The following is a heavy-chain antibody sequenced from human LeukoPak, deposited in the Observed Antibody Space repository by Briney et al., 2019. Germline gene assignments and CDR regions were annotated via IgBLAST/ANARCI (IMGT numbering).Heavy chain of an antibody. J-gene: IGHJ1*01. V-gene: IGHV3-7*01. CDR3: ARAAASYYYDSSGRPEYFQH. D-gene: IGHD3-22*01. CDR2: IKQDGSEK. CDR1: GFTFSSYW. Sequence: GGSLRLSCAASGFTFSSYWMIWVRQAPGKGLEWVANIKQDGSEKYYVDSVKGRFTISRDNAKNSLYLQTNSLRAEDTAVYYCARAAASYYYDSSGRPEYFQHWGQGTLVTVSS.